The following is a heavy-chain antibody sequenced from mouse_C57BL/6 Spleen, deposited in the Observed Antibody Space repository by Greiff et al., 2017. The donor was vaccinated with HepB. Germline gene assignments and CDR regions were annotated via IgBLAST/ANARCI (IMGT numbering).Heavy chain of an antibody. V-gene: IGHV1-4*01. Sequence: QVQLQQSGAELARPGASVKMSCKASGYTFTSYTMHWVKQRPGQGLEWIGYINPSSGYTKYNQKFKDKATLTADKSSSTAYMQRSSLTSEDSAVYYWPMGGGDAMDYWGQGTSVTVSS. J-gene: IGHJ4*01. CDR2: INPSSGYT. CDR1: GYTFTSYT. CDR3: PMGGGDAMDY.